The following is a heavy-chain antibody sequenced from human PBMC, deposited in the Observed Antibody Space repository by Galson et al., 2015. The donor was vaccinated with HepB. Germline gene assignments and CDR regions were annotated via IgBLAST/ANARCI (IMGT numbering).Heavy chain of an antibody. CDR3: ARGKRIVVVTTDWFDP. V-gene: IGHV4-30-4*08. CDR1: GGSISSGGYY. D-gene: IGHD3-22*01. CDR2: IYYSGST. Sequence: LSLTCTVSGGSISSGGYYWSWIRQHPGKGLEWIGYIYYSGSTYYNPSLKSRVTISVDTSKNQFSLKLSSVTAADTAVYYCARGKRIVVVTTDWFDPWGQGTLVTVSS. J-gene: IGHJ5*02.